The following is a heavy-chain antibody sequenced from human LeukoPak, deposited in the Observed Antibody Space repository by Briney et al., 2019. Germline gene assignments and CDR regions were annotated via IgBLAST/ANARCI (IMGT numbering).Heavy chain of an antibody. J-gene: IGHJ3*02. CDR3: ARDTPYCSGGSCHDAFDI. V-gene: IGHV4-39*07. CDR2: IYYSGST. D-gene: IGHD2-15*01. CDR1: GGSISSSSYY. Sequence: SETLSLTCTVSGGSISSSSYYWGWIRQPPGKGLEWIGSIYYSGSTYYNPSLKSRVTISVDTSKNQFSLKLSSVTAADTAVYYCARDTPYCSGGSCHDAFDIWGQGTMVTVSS.